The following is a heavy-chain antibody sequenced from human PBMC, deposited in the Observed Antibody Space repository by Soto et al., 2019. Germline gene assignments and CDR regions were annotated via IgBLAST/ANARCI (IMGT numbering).Heavy chain of an antibody. CDR3: ARVASSSAQFFAYYFDY. Sequence: GGSLRLSCAASGFTVSSNYMSWVRQAPGKGLEWVSVIYSGGSTYYADSVKGRFTISRDNSKNTLYLQMNSLRAEDTAVYYCARVASSSAQFFAYYFDYWGQGTLVTVSS. CDR1: GFTVSSNY. D-gene: IGHD6-6*01. J-gene: IGHJ4*02. CDR2: IYSGGST. V-gene: IGHV3-53*05.